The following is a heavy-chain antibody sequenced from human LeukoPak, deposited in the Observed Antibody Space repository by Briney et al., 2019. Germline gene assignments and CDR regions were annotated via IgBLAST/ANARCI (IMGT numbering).Heavy chain of an antibody. D-gene: IGHD6-19*01. CDR2: ISSSGTTV. CDR3: ARDLGAAVAEIY. J-gene: IGHJ4*02. V-gene: IGHV3-11*01. Sequence: GGSLRLSCAASGFTFSDYYMSWIRQAPGKGLEWVSYISSSGTTVSYADSVKGRFTISRDNAKRSLYLQMNTLRAEDTAVYYCARDLGAAVAEIYWGQGTLVTVSS. CDR1: GFTFSDYY.